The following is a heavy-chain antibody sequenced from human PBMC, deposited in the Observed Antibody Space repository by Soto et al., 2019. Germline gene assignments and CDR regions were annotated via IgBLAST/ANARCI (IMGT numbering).Heavy chain of an antibody. J-gene: IGHJ5*02. CDR1: GGSISSYY. CDR2: IYYSGST. CDR3: ARMQVAAAGYNWFDP. Sequence: PSETLSLTCTVSGGSISSYYWSWIRQPPGKGLEWIGYIYYSGSTNYNPSLKSRVTISVDTSKNQFSLKLSSVTAADTAVYYCARMQVAAAGYNWFDPWGQGTLVTVSS. D-gene: IGHD6-13*01. V-gene: IGHV4-59*08.